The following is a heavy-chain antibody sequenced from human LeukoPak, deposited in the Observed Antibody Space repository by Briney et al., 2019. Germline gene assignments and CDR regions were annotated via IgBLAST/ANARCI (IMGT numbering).Heavy chain of an antibody. CDR2: INHSGST. Sequence: SETLSLTCAVYGGSFSGYYWSWIRHPPGKGLEWIGEINHSGSTNYNPPLKSRVTIPVDTSKNQFSLKLSSVTAADTAVYYCARQWGRLGFDYWGQGTLVTVSS. CDR3: ARQWGRLGFDY. J-gene: IGHJ4*02. CDR1: GGSFSGYY. V-gene: IGHV4-34*01. D-gene: IGHD2-8*01.